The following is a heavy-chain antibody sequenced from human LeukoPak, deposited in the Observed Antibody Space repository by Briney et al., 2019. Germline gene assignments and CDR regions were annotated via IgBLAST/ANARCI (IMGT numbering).Heavy chain of an antibody. J-gene: IGHJ4*02. CDR3: ARGGIVGTNAQPDF. D-gene: IGHD1-26*01. Sequence: PGGSLRLSCAASGFIVSTNYVTWVRQAPGKGLEWVSGIYSGGATYYADSVKGRFTISRDNSQNTLYLQMSSLRTEDTAVYYCARGGIVGTNAQPDFWGQGTLVTVSS. CDR1: GFIVSTNY. CDR2: IYSGGAT. V-gene: IGHV3-53*01.